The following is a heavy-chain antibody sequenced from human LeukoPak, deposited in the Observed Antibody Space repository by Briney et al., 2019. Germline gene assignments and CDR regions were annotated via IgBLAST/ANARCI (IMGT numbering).Heavy chain of an antibody. V-gene: IGHV4-4*07. CDR3: ARGFGSGTSPFDN. CDR2: IYVTDLI. D-gene: IGHD3-10*01. Sequence: SGTLSLTCTVSGSPIRSNYWSWIRQTGGKGLEWIGRIYVTDLINYNPSLKSRVTISVDMSKNQLSLNLTSVTAADTAIYYCARGFGSGTSPFDNWGRGTLVTVSS. CDR1: GSPIRSNY. J-gene: IGHJ4*02.